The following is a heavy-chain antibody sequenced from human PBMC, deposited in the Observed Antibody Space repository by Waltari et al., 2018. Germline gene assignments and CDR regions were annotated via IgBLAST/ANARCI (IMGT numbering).Heavy chain of an antibody. CDR1: GGSISSHY. CDR2: IYYSGST. J-gene: IGHJ3*02. V-gene: IGHV4-59*11. D-gene: IGHD4-17*01. Sequence: QVQLQESGQGLVKPSETLSLTCTVSGGSISSHYWSWIRHPPGKGLEWIGYIYYSGSTNYNPSLKSRVTISVDTSKNQFSLKLSSVTAADTAVYYCARGTVTGAFDIWGQGTMVTVSS. CDR3: ARGTVTGAFDI.